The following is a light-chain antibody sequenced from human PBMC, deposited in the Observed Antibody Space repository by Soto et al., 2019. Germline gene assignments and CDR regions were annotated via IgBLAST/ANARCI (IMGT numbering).Light chain of an antibody. Sequence: DIQMTQSPSSLSASVGDRVTITCRASESITSYLNWYQQKPGKAPKVLIYAASSLESGVPSRFSGRGSGTEFTLTIRSLQAEDFAPYYCHQSYSTPQTFGPGTTVEI. CDR2: AAS. V-gene: IGKV1-39*01. CDR1: ESITSY. CDR3: HQSYSTPQT. J-gene: IGKJ1*01.